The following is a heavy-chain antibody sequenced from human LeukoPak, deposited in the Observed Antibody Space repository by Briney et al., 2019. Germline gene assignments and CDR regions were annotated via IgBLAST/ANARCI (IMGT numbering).Heavy chain of an antibody. V-gene: IGHV3-53*01. Sequence: GGSLRLSCAASGFTVSSNYMSWVRQAPGKGLEWVSIIYSGGSTNYADSVKGRFTISRDSAKNTLYLQMNSLRAEDTAVYYCAREEYTNGYYFDYWGQGTLVTVSS. CDR3: AREEYTNGYYFDY. D-gene: IGHD2/OR15-2a*01. J-gene: IGHJ4*02. CDR2: IYSGGST. CDR1: GFTVSSNY.